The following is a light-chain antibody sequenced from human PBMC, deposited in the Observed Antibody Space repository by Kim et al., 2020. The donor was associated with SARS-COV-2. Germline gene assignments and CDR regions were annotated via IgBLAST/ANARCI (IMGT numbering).Light chain of an antibody. CDR3: HQYASSPLT. J-gene: IGKJ1*01. V-gene: IGKV3-20*01. Sequence: ENVLTQAPGTLSLSPGERATLSCRASHTVGKNYLAWYQQKPGQAPKLLIYAASSRATGVPDRFSGSAFRTDYTLTINRLEPEDFAVYYCHQYASSPLTCGQGTKVDIK. CDR2: AAS. CDR1: HTVGKNY.